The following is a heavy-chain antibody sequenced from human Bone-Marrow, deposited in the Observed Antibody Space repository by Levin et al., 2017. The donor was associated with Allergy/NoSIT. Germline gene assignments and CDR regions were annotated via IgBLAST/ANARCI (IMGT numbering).Heavy chain of an antibody. CDR2: VYHSGSA. D-gene: IGHD5-24*01. CDR3: ARKRWGYDAFDI. Sequence: SETLSLTCTVSGASISSYYYTWIRQPPGKGLEWIGYVYHSGSATYNPSLESRVSISVDTSKNQFSLNLRFVTAADTAVYYCARKRWGYDAFDIWGQGTMVTVSS. J-gene: IGHJ3*02. V-gene: IGHV4-59*01. CDR1: GASISSYY.